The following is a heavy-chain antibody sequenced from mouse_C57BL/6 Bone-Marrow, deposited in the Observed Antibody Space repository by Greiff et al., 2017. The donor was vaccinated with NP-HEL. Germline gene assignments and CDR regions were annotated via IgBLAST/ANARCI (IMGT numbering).Heavy chain of an antibody. CDR2: ISDGGSYT. J-gene: IGHJ4*01. Sequence: EVMLVESGGGLVKPGGSLKLSCAASGFTFSSYAMSWVRQTPEKRLEWVATISDGGSYTYYPDNVKGRFTISRDNAKNNLYLQMSHLKSEDTAMYYCARSYYNYAMDYWGQGTSVTVSS. CDR3: ARSYYNYAMDY. V-gene: IGHV5-4*03. CDR1: GFTFSSYA. D-gene: IGHD2-12*01.